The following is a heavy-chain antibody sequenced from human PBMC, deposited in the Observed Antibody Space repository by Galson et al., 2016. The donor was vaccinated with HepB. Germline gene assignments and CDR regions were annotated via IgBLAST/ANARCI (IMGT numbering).Heavy chain of an antibody. Sequence: TLSLTCTVPGGSISSGGYYWTWIRQHPGKGLDWIGYIYYSGNTYYNPSLKSRVTISVDTSKDQFSLRLSSVTAADTAVYYCARVGRPNYYFDYWGQGALVTVSS. V-gene: IGHV4-31*03. CDR3: ARVGRPNYYFDY. D-gene: IGHD1-1*01. CDR2: IYYSGNT. J-gene: IGHJ4*02. CDR1: GGSISSGGYY.